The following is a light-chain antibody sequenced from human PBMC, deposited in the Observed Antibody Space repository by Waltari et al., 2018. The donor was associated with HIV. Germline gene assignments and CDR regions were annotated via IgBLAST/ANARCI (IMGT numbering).Light chain of an antibody. Sequence: QTVVTQEPSFSVSPGGTVTLTCGLSSGSVSTSYYPSWYQQTPGQGPRPRIYSTNTRSSGVPDRVSGSILGNKAALTITGAQADDESDYYCVLYMGSGIGVFGGGTKLTVL. CDR2: STN. V-gene: IGLV8-61*01. CDR3: VLYMGSGIGV. J-gene: IGLJ3*02. CDR1: SGSVSTSYY.